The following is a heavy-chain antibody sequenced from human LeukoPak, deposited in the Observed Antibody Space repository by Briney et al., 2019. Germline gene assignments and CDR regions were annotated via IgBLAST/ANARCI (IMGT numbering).Heavy chain of an antibody. CDR2: ISSGSSSI. D-gene: IGHD6-19*01. J-gene: IGHJ3*02. CDR1: GFTFSSYS. CDR3: AKDIWRMTLYVIPLAAADAFDI. Sequence: VLLGGSLRLSCAASGFTFSSYSISWVRQAPGKGLEWVSYISSGSSSIYYADSVKGRFTISRDNAKKSLYLHMNTLRPEDTALYYCAKDIWRMTLYVIPLAAADAFDIWGQGTMVTVSS. V-gene: IGHV3-48*01.